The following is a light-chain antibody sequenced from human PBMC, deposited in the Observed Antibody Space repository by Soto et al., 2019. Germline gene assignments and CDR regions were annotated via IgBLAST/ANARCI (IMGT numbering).Light chain of an antibody. J-gene: IGKJ1*01. CDR2: VAS. Sequence: DIQMTQSPSSLSASVGDRVTITCRASQGISNYLAWYQQQPGKVPKLLIYVASTLQSGVPSRFSGSGSGTYFTLTISRLQPEDVATYYCQKYNSAPWTFGQGTKVEIK. CDR3: QKYNSAPWT. V-gene: IGKV1-27*01. CDR1: QGISNY.